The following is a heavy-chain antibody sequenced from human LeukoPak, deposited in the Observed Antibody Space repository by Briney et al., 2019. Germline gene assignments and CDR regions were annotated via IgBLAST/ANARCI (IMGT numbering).Heavy chain of an antibody. CDR3: ARRHSSRWYYFDY. CDR2: IYYSGST. J-gene: IGHJ4*02. D-gene: IGHD6-13*01. CDR1: GGSISTYY. V-gene: IGHV4-59*01. Sequence: SETLSLTCTVSGGSISTYYWSWIRQPPGKGLEWIGYIYYSGSTNYNPSLKSRVTIPVDTSKDQFYLKLSSVTAADTAVYYCARRHSSRWYYFDYWGQGTLVTVSS.